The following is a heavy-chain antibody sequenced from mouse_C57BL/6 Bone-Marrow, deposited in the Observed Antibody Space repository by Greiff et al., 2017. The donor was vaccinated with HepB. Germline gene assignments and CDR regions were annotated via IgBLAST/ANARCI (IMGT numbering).Heavy chain of an antibody. CDR1: GYTFTSYW. CDR3: AREEASLLLRDY. CDR2: INPSNGGT. J-gene: IGHJ2*01. D-gene: IGHD1-1*01. Sequence: VQLQQPGTELVKPGASVKLSCKASGYTFTSYWMHWVKQRPGQGLEWIGNINPSNGGTNYNEKFKSKATLTVDKSSSTAYMQLSSLTSEDSAVFYCAREEASLLLRDYWGQGTTLTVSS. V-gene: IGHV1-53*01.